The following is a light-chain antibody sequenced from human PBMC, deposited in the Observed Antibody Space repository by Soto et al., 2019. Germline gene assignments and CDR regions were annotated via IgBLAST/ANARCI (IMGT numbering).Light chain of an antibody. CDR3: SSYAGSNRLV. CDR1: SSDVGGYNY. J-gene: IGLJ3*02. CDR2: DIS. Sequence: QSVLTQPPSASGSPGQSVTISCTGTSSDVGGYNYISWYQQHPGKAPKLMIYDISKRPSGVPDRFSGSKSGNTASLTVSGLQAEDEADYYCSSYAGSNRLVFGGGTTLTVL. V-gene: IGLV2-8*01.